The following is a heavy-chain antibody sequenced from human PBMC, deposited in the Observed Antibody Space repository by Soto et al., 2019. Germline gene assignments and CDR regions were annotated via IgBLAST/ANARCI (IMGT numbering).Heavy chain of an antibody. CDR2: INNSGGST. CDR3: RAYTYGQGVDY. V-gene: IGHV3-23*01. D-gene: IGHD5-18*01. Sequence: GAPRLSCAASGFTFSAYDMNWVRQAPGKGLEWVSVINNSGGSTYYADSVKGRFTISRDDSKNTLYLQMNSLRAEDAAVYYCRAYTYGQGVDYWGQGTLVTVSS. J-gene: IGHJ4*02. CDR1: GFTFSAYD.